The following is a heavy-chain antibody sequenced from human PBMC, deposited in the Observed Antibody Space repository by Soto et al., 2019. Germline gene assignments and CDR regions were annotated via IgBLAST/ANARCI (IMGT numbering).Heavy chain of an antibody. CDR2: IYYSGST. V-gene: IGHV4-31*03. Sequence: QVQLQESGPGLVKPSQTLSLTCTVSGGSISSGGYYWSWIRQHPGKGLEWIGYIYYSGSTYYNPSRKRRVTIPVDTSKNQFSLKLSSVTAADTAVYYCARGYYGDYVVAFDIWGQGTMVTVSS. CDR1: GGSISSGGYY. D-gene: IGHD4-17*01. CDR3: ARGYYGDYVVAFDI. J-gene: IGHJ3*02.